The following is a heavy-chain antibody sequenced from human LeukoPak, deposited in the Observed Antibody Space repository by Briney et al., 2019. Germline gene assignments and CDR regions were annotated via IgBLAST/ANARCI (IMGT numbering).Heavy chain of an antibody. V-gene: IGHV1-46*01. CDR1: GYTFTSYY. CDR2: INPSGSST. D-gene: IGHD3-9*01. J-gene: IGHJ4*02. CDR3: ARDQGPFYDVLTGYYPTEY. Sequence: ASVKVSCKASGYTFTSYYMHWVRQAPGQGLEWMGLINPSGSSTSYAQKFQGRVTMTRDMSTSTVYMELSSLRSEDTAVYYCARDQGPFYDVLTGYYPTEYWGQGTLVTVSS.